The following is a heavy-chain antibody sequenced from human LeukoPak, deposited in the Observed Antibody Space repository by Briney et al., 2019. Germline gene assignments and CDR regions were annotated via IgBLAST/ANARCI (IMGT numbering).Heavy chain of an antibody. CDR1: GYTFTSYY. CDR2: INPSGGST. J-gene: IGHJ6*02. D-gene: IGHD3-10*01. V-gene: IGHV1-46*01. CDR3: ARGGAIRITMVRGVQYGMDV. Sequence: GASVKVSCKASGYTFTSYYMHWVRQAPGQGLEWMGIINPSGGSTSYAQKFQGRVTMTRDTSTSTVYMELSSLRSEDTAVYYCARGGAIRITMVRGVQYGMDVWGQGTTVTVSS.